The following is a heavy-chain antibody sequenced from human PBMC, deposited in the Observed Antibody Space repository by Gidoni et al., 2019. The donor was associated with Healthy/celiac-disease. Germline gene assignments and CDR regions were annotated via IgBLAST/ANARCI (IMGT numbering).Heavy chain of an antibody. CDR1: GFTFADYA. D-gene: IGHD4-17*01. J-gene: IGHJ3*02. V-gene: IGHV3-9*01. Sequence: EVQLVESGGGLVQPGRSLRLSCAASGFTFADYAMHWVRQAPGKGLEWVSGISWNSGSIGYADSVKGRFTISRDNAKNSLYLQMNSLRAEDTALYYCAKESNPGATVTNEGAFDIWGQGTMVTVSS. CDR3: AKESNPGATVTNEGAFDI. CDR2: ISWNSGSI.